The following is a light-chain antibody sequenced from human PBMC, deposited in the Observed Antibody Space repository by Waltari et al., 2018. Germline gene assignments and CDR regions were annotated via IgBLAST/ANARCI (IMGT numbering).Light chain of an antibody. CDR1: SSDVVTFNL. CDR2: EAT. Sequence: QSALTQPASVSGSPGQSITISCTGTSSDVVTFNLFSWYQRHPGKPPKLIIDEATKRPSDISNHFSASKSGNTASLTISGLQAEDEADYFCCSYADSNTWVFGGGTRLTVL. J-gene: IGLJ3*02. CDR3: CSYADSNTWV. V-gene: IGLV2-23*01.